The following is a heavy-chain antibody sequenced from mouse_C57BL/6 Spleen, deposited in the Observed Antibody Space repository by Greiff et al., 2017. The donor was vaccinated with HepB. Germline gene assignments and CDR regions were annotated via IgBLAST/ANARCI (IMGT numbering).Heavy chain of an antibody. CDR3: ARLRLHYYAMDY. Sequence: QVQLQQSGPELVKPGASVKISCKASGYAFSSSWMNWVKQRPGKGLEWIGRIYPGDGDTNYNGKFKGKATLTADKSSSTAYMQLSSLTSEDSAVYFCARLRLHYYAMDYWGQGTSVTVSS. V-gene: IGHV1-82*01. J-gene: IGHJ4*01. CDR2: IYPGDGDT. CDR1: GYAFSSSW.